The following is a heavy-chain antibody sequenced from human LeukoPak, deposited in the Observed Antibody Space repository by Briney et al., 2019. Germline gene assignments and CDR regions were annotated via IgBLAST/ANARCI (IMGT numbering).Heavy chain of an antibody. J-gene: IGHJ3*02. V-gene: IGHV6-1*01. D-gene: IGHD3-16*01. CDR1: GDSVSNNNAA. CDR2: TYYRSKWYT. CDR3: ASSSLRGSDAFDI. Sequence: SQTLSLTCAISGDSVSNNNAAWNWIRQSPSRGLEWLGRTYYRSKWYTDYAVSVSSRITINPDASKNQFSLQLNSVTPEDTAVYYCASSSLRGSDAFDIWGQGTMVTVSS.